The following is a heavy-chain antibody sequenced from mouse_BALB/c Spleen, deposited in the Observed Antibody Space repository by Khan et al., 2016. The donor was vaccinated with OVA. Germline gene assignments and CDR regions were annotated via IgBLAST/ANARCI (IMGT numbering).Heavy chain of an antibody. CDR2: ISPGSGDT. Sequence: QVQLKESGAELARPGASVKLSCKASGYTFTDYYINWVKQRTGQGLEWIGEISPGSGDTYYNEKFKGKATLTAGKSSSTVYMQLSSLTAEASAVYFCARRNYFGYTFAYWGQGTLVTVSA. D-gene: IGHD1-2*01. V-gene: IGHV1-77*01. CDR3: ARRNYFGYTFAY. J-gene: IGHJ3*01. CDR1: GYTFTDYY.